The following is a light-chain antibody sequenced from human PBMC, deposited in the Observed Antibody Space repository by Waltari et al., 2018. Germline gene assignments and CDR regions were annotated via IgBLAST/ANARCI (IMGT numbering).Light chain of an antibody. V-gene: IGLV1-44*01. J-gene: IGLJ2*01. CDR3: AAWDDSLNGVV. CDR2: SNN. CDR1: SSNIGSNT. Sequence: QSVLTQPPSASGTPGQRVTISCSGSSSNIGSNTVNWYQQLPGTAPKLLIYSNNQRPSGVPVRVSGSKAGTSAALAITGLQSEDEADYYCAAWDDSLNGVVFGGGTKLTVL.